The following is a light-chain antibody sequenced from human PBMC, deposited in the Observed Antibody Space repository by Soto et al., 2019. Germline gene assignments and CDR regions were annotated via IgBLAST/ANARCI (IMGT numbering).Light chain of an antibody. CDR3: LQDVSSTWT. Sequence: EIVLTQSAATLSLSLGERATLSCRASQTVGGRYLAWFQQKPGQTPRLLIYGASTRAAGVPDRFSGSGSGTDFSLTINRLEPEDFAVYYCLQDVSSTWTFGRGTKV. V-gene: IGKV3-20*01. CDR2: GAS. CDR1: QTVGGRY. J-gene: IGKJ1*01.